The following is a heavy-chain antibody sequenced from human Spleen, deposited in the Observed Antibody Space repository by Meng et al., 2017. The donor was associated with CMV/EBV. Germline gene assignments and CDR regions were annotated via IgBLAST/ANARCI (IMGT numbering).Heavy chain of an antibody. Sequence: VSGGSISRSTFYWGWIRQPPGKGLEWIGTIYYSGSTYYNPSLKSRVTFSIETSKNQFSLRLSSVTAADTAVYYCARPDNYDPRVFDIWGQGTMVTVSS. J-gene: IGHJ3*02. V-gene: IGHV4-39*01. CDR1: GGSISRSTFY. CDR3: ARPDNYDPRVFDI. CDR2: IYYSGST. D-gene: IGHD3-16*01.